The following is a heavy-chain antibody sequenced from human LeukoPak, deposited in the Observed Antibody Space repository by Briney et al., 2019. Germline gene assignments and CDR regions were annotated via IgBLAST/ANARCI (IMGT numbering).Heavy chain of an antibody. CDR1: GYSICNDNY. CDR2: IYHSGST. D-gene: IGHD3-22*01. CDR3: ASAPRDSSSSNYMRRFDY. J-gene: IGHJ4*02. Sequence: SETLSLTCAVSGYSICNDNYWVWIRQPPGQVLEWTGGIYHSGSTYYNPSLKSRVTMSVDTSKNQFSLKLSSVTAADTAVYYCASAPRDSSSSNYMRRFDYWGQGTLVTVSS. V-gene: IGHV4-38-2*01.